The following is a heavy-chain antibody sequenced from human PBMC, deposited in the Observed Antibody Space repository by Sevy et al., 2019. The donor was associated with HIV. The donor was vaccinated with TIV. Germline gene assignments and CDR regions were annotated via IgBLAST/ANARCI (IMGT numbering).Heavy chain of an antibody. Sequence: GGSLRLSCAASGFTFSSYWMHWVRQAPGKGLVWVSRINSDGSSTSYAHSVKGRFTISRDNAKNTLYLQMNSLRAEDTAVYYCASAPYYYDSSGYLFDYWGQGTLVTVSS. CDR1: GFTFSSYW. CDR3: ASAPYYYDSSGYLFDY. J-gene: IGHJ4*02. CDR2: INSDGSST. V-gene: IGHV3-74*01. D-gene: IGHD3-22*01.